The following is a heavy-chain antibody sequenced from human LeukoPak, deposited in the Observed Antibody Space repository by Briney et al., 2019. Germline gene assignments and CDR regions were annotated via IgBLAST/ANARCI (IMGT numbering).Heavy chain of an antibody. J-gene: IGHJ5*02. D-gene: IGHD7-27*01. CDR2: IYHSGST. CDR3: ARERAPGNWFDP. CDR1: GYSISSGYY. Sequence: SETLSLTCTVSGYSISSGYYWGWIRQPPGKGLEWIGSIYHSGSTYYNPSLKRRVTISVDTSKNQFSLKLSSVTAADTAVYYCARERAPGNWFDPWGQGTLITVSS. V-gene: IGHV4-38-2*02.